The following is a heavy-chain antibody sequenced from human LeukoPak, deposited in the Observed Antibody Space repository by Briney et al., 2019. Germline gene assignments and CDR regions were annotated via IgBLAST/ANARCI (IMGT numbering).Heavy chain of an antibody. J-gene: IGHJ4*02. V-gene: IGHV1-2*02. CDR3: ARDGTWYYYGSGSPPLFAY. Sequence: AASVKVSCKASGYTFTGYYMHWVRQAPGQGLEWMGWINPNVGGTNYAQKFQGRVTMTRDTSISTAYMELSRLRSDDKAVYYCARDGTWYYYGSGSPPLFAYWGQGTLVTVSS. D-gene: IGHD3-10*01. CDR2: INPNVGGT. CDR1: GYTFTGYY.